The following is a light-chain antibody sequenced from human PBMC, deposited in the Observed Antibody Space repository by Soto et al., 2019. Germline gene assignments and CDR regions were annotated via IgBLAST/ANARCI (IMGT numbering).Light chain of an antibody. CDR2: VAS. CDR1: QGISNY. J-gene: IGKJ3*01. V-gene: IGKV1-27*01. CDR3: PKYNSVPPT. Sequence: DIQMTQSPSSLSASVGDRVTITCRASQGISNYLAWYQQKPGKVPKILIYVASTLQSGVPSRFSGSGSRTDFTLTISSLQPEDVATYYCPKYNSVPPTFGPGTKVDIK.